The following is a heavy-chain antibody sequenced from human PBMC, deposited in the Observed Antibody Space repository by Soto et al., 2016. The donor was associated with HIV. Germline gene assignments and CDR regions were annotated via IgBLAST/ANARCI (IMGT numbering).Heavy chain of an antibody. D-gene: IGHD6-19*01. V-gene: IGHV1-18*01. J-gene: IGHJ4*02. CDR2: ISAYNGNT. Sequence: QVHLVQSGAEVKKPGASVKVSCKASGYTFTSYGISWVRQAPGQGLEWMGWISAYNGNTNYAQKLQGRVTMTTDTSTSTAYMELRSLRSDDTAVYYCARAVVGHSRWFSSGWYDFDYWGQGTLVTVSS. CDR1: GYTFTSYG. CDR3: ARAVVGHSRWFSSGWYDFDY.